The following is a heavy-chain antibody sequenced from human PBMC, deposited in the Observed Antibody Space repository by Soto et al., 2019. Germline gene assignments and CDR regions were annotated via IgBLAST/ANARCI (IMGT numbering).Heavy chain of an antibody. CDR1: GYSFADYG. V-gene: IGHV5-10-1*01. J-gene: IGHJ4*02. CDR3: ARQIYDSDTGPNFQYYFDS. D-gene: IGHD3-22*01. Sequence: GESLKISCKGSGYSFADYGITWVRQKPGKGLEWMGRIDPSDSQTYYSPSFRGHVTISVTKSITTVFLQWSSLSASDTAMYYCARQIYDSDTGPNFQYYFDSWGQGTPVTVSS. CDR2: IDPSDSQT.